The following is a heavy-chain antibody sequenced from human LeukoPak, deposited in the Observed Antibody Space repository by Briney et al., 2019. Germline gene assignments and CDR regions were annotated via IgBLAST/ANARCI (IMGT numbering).Heavy chain of an antibody. J-gene: IGHJ4*02. CDR3: AKLPVAAAWRRDWNFDY. V-gene: IGHV3-23*01. CDR2: ISGSGGST. CDR1: GFTFSSYA. Sequence: PGGSLRLSCAASGFTFSSYAMSWVRQAPGKGLEWVSAISGSGGSTYYADSVKGRLTISRDNSKNTLYLQMNSLRAEDTAVYYCAKLPVAAAWRRDWNFDYWGQGTLVTVSS. D-gene: IGHD6-13*01.